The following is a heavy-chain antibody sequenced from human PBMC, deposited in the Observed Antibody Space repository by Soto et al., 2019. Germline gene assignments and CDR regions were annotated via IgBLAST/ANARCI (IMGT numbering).Heavy chain of an antibody. CDR2: ISYDGSNK. CDR3: AKSPVDYGDSTRGYFDY. D-gene: IGHD4-17*01. Sequence: GGSLRLSCAASGFTFSSYRMHCVRQAPGKGLEWVAVISYDGSNKYYADSVKGRFTMSRDNSKNTLYLQMSSLRAEDTAVYYCAKSPVDYGDSTRGYFDYWGQGTLVTVSS. V-gene: IGHV3-30*18. CDR1: GFTFSSYR. J-gene: IGHJ4*02.